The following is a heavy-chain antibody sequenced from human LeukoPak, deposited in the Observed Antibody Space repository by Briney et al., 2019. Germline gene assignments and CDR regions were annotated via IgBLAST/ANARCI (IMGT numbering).Heavy chain of an antibody. J-gene: IGHJ4*02. D-gene: IGHD2-2*01. Sequence: PSETLSLTCTVSGGSISDYFWTWIRQPAGKGLEWIGRIYPSGSTNYNPSLRSRVTILVDKSKNKFSLKLNSVTAADTAVFYCARGAYCGSASCYVTDWGEGTLVTVSS. V-gene: IGHV4-4*07. CDR3: ARGAYCGSASCYVTD. CDR1: GGSISDYF. CDR2: IYPSGST.